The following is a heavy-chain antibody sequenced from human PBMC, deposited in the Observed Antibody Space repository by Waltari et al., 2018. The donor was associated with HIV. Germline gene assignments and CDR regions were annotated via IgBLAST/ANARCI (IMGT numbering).Heavy chain of an antibody. CDR2: IYSGGSK. D-gene: IGHD2-15*01. CDR3: ARLGYCSGGRCGYYYYYAMDV. Sequence: EVQLVESGGDLVQPGGSLTLSCEASEFTVNTNYMSWVRQASGKGLEGVSVIYSGGSKDYADSVKGRFTISRDNSKNTLYLHMSSLRAEDTAVYFCARLGYCSGGRCGYYYYYAMDVWGQGTTVTVTS. V-gene: IGHV3-66*02. CDR1: EFTVNTNY. J-gene: IGHJ6*02.